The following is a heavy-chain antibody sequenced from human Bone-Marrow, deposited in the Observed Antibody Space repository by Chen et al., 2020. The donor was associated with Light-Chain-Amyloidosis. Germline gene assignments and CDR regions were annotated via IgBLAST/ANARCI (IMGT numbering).Heavy chain of an antibody. D-gene: IGHD5-12*01. V-gene: IGHV4-34*01. J-gene: IGHJ5*02. CDR2: INHSGRA. CDR3: ARYEPHFSDSIISGYTA. Sequence: QVELQQWGAGLLKPSETLSLTCGIHKGASGDDYWTGIRQPPGKGLQWIAEINHSGRANYNSSLKSRTTISVDKSKNQFSLRMISVTAADTAVYYCARYEPHFSDSIISGYTAWGQGTSVTVSS. CDR1: KGASGDDY.